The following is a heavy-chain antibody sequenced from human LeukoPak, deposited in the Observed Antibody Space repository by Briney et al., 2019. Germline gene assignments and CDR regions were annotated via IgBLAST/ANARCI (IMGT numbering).Heavy chain of an antibody. CDR2: ISGSGGST. CDR3: AGAWSQTDGGEPFDY. V-gene: IGHV3-23*01. CDR1: GFTFSSYA. D-gene: IGHD3-3*01. Sequence: GGSLRLSCAASGFTFSSYAMSWVRQAPGKGLEWVSAISGSGGSTYYADSVKGRFTISRDNSKNTLYLQMNSLRAEDTALYYCAGAWSQTDGGEPFDYWGQGTLATVSS. J-gene: IGHJ4*02.